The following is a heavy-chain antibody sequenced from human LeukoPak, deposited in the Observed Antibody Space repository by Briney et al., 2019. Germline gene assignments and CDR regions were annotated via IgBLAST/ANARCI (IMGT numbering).Heavy chain of an antibody. Sequence: SETLSLTCSVSGGSISSYYWSWIRQPPGKGLEWIGYIYYSGSTNYNPSLKSRVTISVDTSKNQFSLKLSSVTAADTAVYYCARTTEGYCRGRSCYSYYYYMDVWGKGTTVTVSS. V-gene: IGHV4-59*01. CDR3: ARTTEGYCRGRSCYSYYYYMDV. J-gene: IGHJ6*03. CDR2: IYYSGST. CDR1: GGSISSYY. D-gene: IGHD2-15*01.